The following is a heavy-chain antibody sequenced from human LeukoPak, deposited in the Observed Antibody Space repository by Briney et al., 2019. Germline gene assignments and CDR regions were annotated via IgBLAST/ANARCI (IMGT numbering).Heavy chain of an antibody. CDR3: AKDLSPSGGF. V-gene: IGHV3-23*01. CDR2: IGGSGADT. CDR1: GFAFSNYA. D-gene: IGHD5-12*01. J-gene: IGHJ4*02. Sequence: PGGSLRLSCAASGFAFSNYAMSWVRQTPGKGLEWVSSIGGSGADTYAADSVKGALIISRDNSKNTLYLQMNSLRVEDTAIYYCAKDLSPSGGFWGQGALVTVSS.